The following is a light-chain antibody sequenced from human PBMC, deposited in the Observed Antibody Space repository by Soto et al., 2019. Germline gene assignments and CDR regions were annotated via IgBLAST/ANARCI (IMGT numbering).Light chain of an antibody. CDR2: EVS. Sequence: ALTQPASVSGSPGQSITISCTGTSSDVGGYNYVSWYQQHPGKAPKLMIYEVSNRPSGVSNRFSGSKSGNTASLTISGLQAEDEADYYCSSYTSSSTLEGVFGTGTKVTVL. CDR1: SSDVGGYNY. CDR3: SSYTSSSTLEGV. V-gene: IGLV2-14*01. J-gene: IGLJ1*01.